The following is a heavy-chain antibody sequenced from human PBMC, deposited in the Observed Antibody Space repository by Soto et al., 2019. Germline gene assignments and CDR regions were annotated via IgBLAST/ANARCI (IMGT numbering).Heavy chain of an antibody. V-gene: IGHV6-1*01. CDR1: GDSVSSTSAA. Sequence: PSQTLSLTCAISGDSVSSTSAAWNWIRQSPSRGLEWLGRTFYRSKWYYDYAVSVKSRITINPDTSKNQFSLQLNSVTPEDTAVYYCSRRLKLGADYYGMDVWGQGITVTVSS. D-gene: IGHD1-26*01. CDR2: TFYRSKWYY. CDR3: SRRLKLGADYYGMDV. J-gene: IGHJ6*02.